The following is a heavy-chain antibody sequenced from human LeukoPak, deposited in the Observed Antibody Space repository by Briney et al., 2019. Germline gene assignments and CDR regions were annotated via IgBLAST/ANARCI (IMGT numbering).Heavy chain of an antibody. CDR2: INHSGST. Sequence: SETLSLTCAVYGGSFSGYYWSWIRQPPGKGLEWIGEINHSGSTNYNPSLKSRVTISVDTSKNQFSLKLSSVTAADTAVYYCARGGPCDSSGSLDYWGQGTLVTVSS. J-gene: IGHJ4*02. CDR1: GGSFSGYY. D-gene: IGHD3-22*01. V-gene: IGHV4-34*01. CDR3: ARGGPCDSSGSLDY.